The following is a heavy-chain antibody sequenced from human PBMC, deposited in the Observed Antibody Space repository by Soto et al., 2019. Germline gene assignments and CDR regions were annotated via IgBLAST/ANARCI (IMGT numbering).Heavy chain of an antibody. CDR3: AGVDCGGGTCYSGGVDY. J-gene: IGHJ4*02. V-gene: IGHV1-69*01. CDR1: GASFYNFA. CDR2: LTPVFRTA. Sequence: QVDVVQSGAEVKKPGSSVTVSCKASGASFYNFALYWVRQAPGQGLEWVGGLTPVFRTANYSQKFQGRVTITADESTTTAYMDLSNLRSDDTAVFYCAGVDCGGGTCYSGGVDYWGQGTLVTVSS. D-gene: IGHD2-15*01.